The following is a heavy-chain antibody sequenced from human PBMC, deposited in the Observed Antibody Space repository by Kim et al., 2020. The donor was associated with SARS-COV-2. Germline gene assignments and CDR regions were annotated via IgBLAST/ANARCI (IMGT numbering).Heavy chain of an antibody. J-gene: IGHJ6*02. Sequence: GGSLRLSCAASGFTFSSYSMNWVRQAPGKGLEWVSSISSSSSYIYYADSVKGRFTISRDNAKNSLYLQMNSLRAEDTAVYYCARDSETAIHYYYYGMDVWGQGTTVTVSS. CDR1: GFTFSSYS. CDR3: ARDSETAIHYYYYGMDV. CDR2: ISSSSSYI. D-gene: IGHD2-21*02. V-gene: IGHV3-21*01.